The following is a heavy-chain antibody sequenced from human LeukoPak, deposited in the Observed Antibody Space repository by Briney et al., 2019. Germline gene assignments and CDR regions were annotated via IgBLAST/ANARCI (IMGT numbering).Heavy chain of an antibody. CDR1: GFTFSNYG. V-gene: IGHV3-33*01. D-gene: IGHD2-15*01. J-gene: IGHJ4*02. Sequence: GRSLRPSCVASGFTFSNYGMHWVRQAPGKGLEWVAIIWFDGSDKYYADSVKGRVTISRDNSKNTLYLQMNSLRAEDTAVYYCARHASGHYFDSWGQGTLVTVSS. CDR3: ARHASGHYFDS. CDR2: IWFDGSDK.